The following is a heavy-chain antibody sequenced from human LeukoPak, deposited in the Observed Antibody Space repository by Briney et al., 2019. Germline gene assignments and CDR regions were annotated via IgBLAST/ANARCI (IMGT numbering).Heavy chain of an antibody. Sequence: GGSLRLSCAASGFTFSSYSMNWVRQAPGKGLEWVSYISSGGSAIYHADSVKGRFTISGDNARSSLDLQMNSLRAEDTAVYYCARAYCSSTSCYDSWFDPWGQGTLVTVSS. CDR3: ARAYCSSTSCYDSWFDP. J-gene: IGHJ5*02. CDR1: GFTFSSYS. V-gene: IGHV3-48*04. D-gene: IGHD2-2*01. CDR2: ISSGGSAI.